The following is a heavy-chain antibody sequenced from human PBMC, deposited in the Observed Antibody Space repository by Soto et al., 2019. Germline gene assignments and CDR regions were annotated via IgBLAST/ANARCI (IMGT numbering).Heavy chain of an antibody. CDR3: AIDTMRGRIGS. V-gene: IGHV1-69-2*01. J-gene: IGHJ5*02. D-gene: IGHD3-10*01. CDR1: GYTFTDYS. CDR2: VDPEDDET. Sequence: EVQLVQSGAEVKKPGATVKISCKVSGYTFTDYSMHWVQQAPGKGLEWMGLVDPEDDETIYADKFQGRVTITADTSTDTAYMELSSLRSEDTAVYYCAIDTMRGRIGSWGQGTLVSVSS.